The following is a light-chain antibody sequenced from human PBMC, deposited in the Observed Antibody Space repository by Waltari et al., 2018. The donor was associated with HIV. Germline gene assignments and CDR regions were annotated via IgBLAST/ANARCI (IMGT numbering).Light chain of an antibody. V-gene: IGKV3-20*01. CDR2: GTS. CDR3: QHFGTSRWT. Sequence: EVVFTQSPGTLSLSPGDRATLSCRASQTVSSSYLAWYQQKPGQGPRLLISGTSSRATGIPDRFSGSGSGTDFTLTISRLEPEDFAVYYCQHFGTSRWTFGPGTKVEIK. CDR1: QTVSSSY. J-gene: IGKJ1*01.